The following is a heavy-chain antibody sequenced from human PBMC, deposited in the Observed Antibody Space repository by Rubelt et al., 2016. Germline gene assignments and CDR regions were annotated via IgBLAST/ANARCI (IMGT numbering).Heavy chain of an antibody. J-gene: IGHJ5*02. V-gene: IGHV7-4-1*02. CDR3: ARVIAAREDYNWFDP. D-gene: IGHD6-6*01. CDR2: ISTNTGNP. Sequence: WVRQAPGQGLEWMGWISTNTGNPTYAQGFTGRFVFSLDTSVSTAYLQISSLKAEDTAVYYCARVIAAREDYNWFDPWGQGTLVTVSS.